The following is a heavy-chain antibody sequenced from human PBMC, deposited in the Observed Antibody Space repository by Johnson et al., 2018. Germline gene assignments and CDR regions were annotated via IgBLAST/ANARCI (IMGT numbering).Heavy chain of an antibody. CDR2: IKQDGSEK. CDR3: AGAKRYYYKTYYFDY. J-gene: IGHJ4*02. CDR1: GFTFSTSW. V-gene: IGHV3-7*01. D-gene: IGHD3-22*01. Sequence: EVQLVESGGGLVQPGGSLRLSCAASGFTFSTSWMSWVRQTPGKGLEWVANIKQDGSEKFYVGSVNGRFTMSRDNAKNSLYLQRNSLRAEDTAFYYCAGAKRYYYKTYYFDYWGQGTLVTVSS.